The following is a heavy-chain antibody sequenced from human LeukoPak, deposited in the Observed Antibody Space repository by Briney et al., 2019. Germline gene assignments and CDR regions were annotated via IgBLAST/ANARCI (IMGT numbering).Heavy chain of an antibody. CDR3: ARWDSSGYYGLDY. Sequence: SETLSLTCTVSGGSISSYYWSWIRQPPGKGLEWIGYIYYSGSTNYNPSLKSRVTISVDTSKNQFSLKLSSVTAADTAAYYCARWDSSGYYGLDYWGQGTLVTVSS. D-gene: IGHD3-22*01. CDR2: IYYSGST. CDR1: GGSISSYY. J-gene: IGHJ4*02. V-gene: IGHV4-59*01.